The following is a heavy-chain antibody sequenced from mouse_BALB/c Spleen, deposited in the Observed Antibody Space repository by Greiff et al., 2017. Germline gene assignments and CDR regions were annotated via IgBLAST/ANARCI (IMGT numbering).Heavy chain of an antibody. CDR1: GFTFSSYA. J-gene: IGHJ3*01. Sequence: EVKLVESGGGLVKPGGSLKLSCAASGFTFSSYAMSWVRQTPEKRLEWVASISSGGSTYYPDSVKGRFTISRDNARNILYLQMSSLRSEDTAMYYCAREGGDVFANWGQGTLVTVSA. CDR3: AREGGDVFAN. V-gene: IGHV5-6-5*01. CDR2: ISSGGST.